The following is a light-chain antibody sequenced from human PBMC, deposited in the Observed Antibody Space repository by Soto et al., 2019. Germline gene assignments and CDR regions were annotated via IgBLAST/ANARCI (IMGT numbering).Light chain of an antibody. V-gene: IGLV2-23*01. CDR1: SSDIGAYDY. Sequence: QSALTQPASLSGSPGQSITISCTGTSSDIGAYDYVSWFQQHPGKAPKVVISEGHRRPSGVPDRFSGSTSVNSASLTISGLQADDEADYYCCLYIGATTYVFGTGTKLTVL. CDR2: EGH. J-gene: IGLJ1*01. CDR3: CLYIGATTYV.